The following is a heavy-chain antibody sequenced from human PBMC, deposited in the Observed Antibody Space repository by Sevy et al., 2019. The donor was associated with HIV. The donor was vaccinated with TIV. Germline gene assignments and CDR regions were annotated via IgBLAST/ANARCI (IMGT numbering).Heavy chain of an antibody. D-gene: IGHD6-6*01. CDR1: GYSFTSYW. J-gene: IGHJ5*02. CDR3: ARVVGSSSNYNWFDP. V-gene: IGHV5-51*01. Sequence: GESLKISCKGSGYSFTSYWIGWVRQMPGKGLEWMGIIYPGDSDTRYSPYFQGQVTISADKSISTAYLQWSSLKASDTAMYYCARVVGSSSNYNWFDPWGQGTLVTVSS. CDR2: IYPGDSDT.